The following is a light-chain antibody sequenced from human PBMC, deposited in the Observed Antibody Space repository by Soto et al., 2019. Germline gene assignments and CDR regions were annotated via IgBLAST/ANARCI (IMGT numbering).Light chain of an antibody. CDR3: QHSYSTPRT. CDR2: AAS. Sequence: DIKMSQSPSSLSASVRDRVTISCRASQTIDTYLIWYQQKPGKAPRMLIYAASLLETGVPSRFRGSGSGADYTLTITRLQPEDFATYFCQHSYSTPRTFGQGTKV. V-gene: IGKV1-39*01. J-gene: IGKJ1*01. CDR1: QTIDTY.